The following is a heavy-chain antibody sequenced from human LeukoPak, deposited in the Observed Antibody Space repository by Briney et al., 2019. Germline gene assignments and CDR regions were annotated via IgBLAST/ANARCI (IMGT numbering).Heavy chain of an antibody. CDR3: ARDQVRYCSSTSCSYYYYYGMDV. Sequence: GASVKVSCKASGYTFTSYYMHWVRQAPGQGLEWMGMINPSGGSTSYAQKFQGRVTMTRDTSTSTVYMELSSLRSEDTAVYYCARDQVRYCSSTSCSYYYYYGMDVWGQGTTVTVSS. J-gene: IGHJ6*02. V-gene: IGHV1-46*01. CDR1: GYTFTSYY. CDR2: INPSGGST. D-gene: IGHD2-2*01.